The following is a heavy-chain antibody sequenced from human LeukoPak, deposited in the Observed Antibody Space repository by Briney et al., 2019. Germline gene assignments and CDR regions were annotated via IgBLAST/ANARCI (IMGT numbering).Heavy chain of an antibody. CDR1: GFTFSSYW. V-gene: IGHV3-74*01. J-gene: IGHJ4*02. CDR2: IHSDGIGT. CDR3: ARDQGSFDC. Sequence: GGSLRLSCAASGFTFSSYWMNWIRRAPGKGLVWVSRIHSDGIGTSYADSVRGRFTISRDNAKNTVYLQMNSLRAEDTAVYYCARDQGSFDCWGQGTLVTVSS.